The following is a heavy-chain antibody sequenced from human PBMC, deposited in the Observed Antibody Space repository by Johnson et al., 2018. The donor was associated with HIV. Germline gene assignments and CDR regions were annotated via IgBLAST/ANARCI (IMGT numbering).Heavy chain of an antibody. CDR2: ISSSGSII. D-gene: IGHD5-12*01. CDR3: ARYPIRDDAFDV. CDR1: GFTFSDYY. J-gene: IGHJ3*01. Sequence: QVQLVESGGGLVKPGGSLRLSCAASGFTFSDYYMSWIRQAPGKGLEWVSYISSSGSIIYYADSVQGRFTISMDNSKNSLYLQMNSLSVEDTAVYYCARYPIRDDAFDVWGQGTMVTVSS. V-gene: IGHV3-11*04.